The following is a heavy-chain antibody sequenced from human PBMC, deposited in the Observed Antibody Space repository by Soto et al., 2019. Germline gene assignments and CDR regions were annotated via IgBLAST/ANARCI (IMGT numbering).Heavy chain of an antibody. D-gene: IGHD6-13*01. J-gene: IGHJ5*02. V-gene: IGHV4-38-2*01. CDR2: VYPSGNT. Sequence: KPSETLSLTCAVSGSSVSGDFYWAWIRQPPGKGLEWIGSVYPSGNTYYLPSLRGRISLSIDTSKNQISLTLTSVTAADTALSYCVAYSASHNWFGRWGQGTLVTVSS. CDR3: VAYSASHNWFGR. CDR1: GSSVSGDFY.